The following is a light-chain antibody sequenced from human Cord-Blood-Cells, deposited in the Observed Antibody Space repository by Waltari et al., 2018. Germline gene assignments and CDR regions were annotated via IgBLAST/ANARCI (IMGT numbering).Light chain of an antibody. J-gene: IGLJ3*02. CDR2: QDS. CDR1: TLGEEH. CDR3: QAWDSSTAV. Sequence: SSELTTPFSVLVSPGQSACIPCPGDTLGEEHDCWYQQKLGQSPVLVIYQDSKRPSGIPERFSGSNSGNTATLTISGTQAMDEADYYCQAWDSSTAVFGGGTKLTVL. V-gene: IGLV3-1*01.